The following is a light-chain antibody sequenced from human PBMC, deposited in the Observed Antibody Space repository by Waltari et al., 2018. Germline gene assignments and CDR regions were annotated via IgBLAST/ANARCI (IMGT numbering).Light chain of an antibody. J-gene: IGLJ1*01. V-gene: IGLV1-40*01. CDR3: HSFDSKLGGAV. Sequence: TQPPSVSAAPGQKVTISCSGSISNIGANYDVQWYQQVPGTAPKLLIFGNKYRPSGVPDRFSGSKSGTSASLAISGLQAEDEAHYFCHSFDSKLGGAVFGSGTEVTV. CDR1: ISNIGANYD. CDR2: GNK.